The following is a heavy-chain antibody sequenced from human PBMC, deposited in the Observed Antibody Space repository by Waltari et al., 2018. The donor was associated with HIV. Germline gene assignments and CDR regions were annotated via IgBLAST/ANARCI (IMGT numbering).Heavy chain of an antibody. Sequence: QVQLVQSGAEVKTPGASVKISCKTSGAPFTRSYIHLVRQAPGQGLVWMGIINPTDGRTTFSQHFLGRISMTRDTPRSTVYMELQSVQPDDTATYYCARVRCGGGGCQWAFDVWGQGTKVTVS. J-gene: IGHJ3*01. CDR2: INPTDGRT. D-gene: IGHD2-21*01. CDR3: ARVRCGGGGCQWAFDV. CDR1: GAPFTRSY. V-gene: IGHV1-46*01.